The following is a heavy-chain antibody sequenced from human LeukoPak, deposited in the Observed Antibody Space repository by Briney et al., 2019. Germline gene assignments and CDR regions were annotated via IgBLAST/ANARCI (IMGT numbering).Heavy chain of an antibody. Sequence: SVKVSCKASGYTFTGYYMHWVRQAPGQGLEWMGRIIPILGTANYAQKFQGRVTITTDESTSTAYMELSSLRSEDTAVYYCARLADYFDYWGQGTLVTVSS. CDR3: ARLADYFDY. CDR2: IIPILGTA. CDR1: GYTFTGYY. J-gene: IGHJ4*02. V-gene: IGHV1-69*05.